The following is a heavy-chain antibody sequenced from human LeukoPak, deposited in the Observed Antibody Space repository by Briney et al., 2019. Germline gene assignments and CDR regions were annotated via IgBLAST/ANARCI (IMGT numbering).Heavy chain of an antibody. CDR2: IYYTGST. V-gene: IGHV4-59*08. CDR3: ARYYYGSGSYQRYFDY. D-gene: IGHD3-10*01. J-gene: IGHJ4*02. Sequence: PSETLSLTCTVSGGSISNYFWSWVRQPPGKGLEWIGYIYYTGSTNYNPSLKSRVTISEDTSKNQFSLTLSSVTAADTAVYYCARYYYGSGSYQRYFDYWGQGTLVTVSS. CDR1: GGSISNYF.